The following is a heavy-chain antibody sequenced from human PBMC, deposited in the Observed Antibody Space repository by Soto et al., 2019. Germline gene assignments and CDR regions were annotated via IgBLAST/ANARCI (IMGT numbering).Heavy chain of an antibody. CDR2: ISSSSSYI. Sequence: PGGSLRLSCAASGFTFSSYSMNWVRQAPGKGLEWVSSISSSSSYIYYADSVKGRFTTSRDNAKNSLYLQMNSLRAEDTAVYYCARDVTGKNDYWGQGTLVTVSS. D-gene: IGHD1-1*01. V-gene: IGHV3-21*01. CDR3: ARDVTGKNDY. CDR1: GFTFSSYS. J-gene: IGHJ4*02.